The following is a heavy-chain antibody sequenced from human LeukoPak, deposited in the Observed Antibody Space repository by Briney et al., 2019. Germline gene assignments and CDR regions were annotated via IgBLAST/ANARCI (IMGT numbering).Heavy chain of an antibody. CDR1: GGSISSGGYY. V-gene: IGHV4-31*03. CDR3: ASYGYCSGGSCYGGAFY. D-gene: IGHD2-15*01. J-gene: IGHJ4*02. Sequence: SETLSLTCTVSGGSISSGGYYWSWIRQHPGKGLEWIGYIYYSGSTYYNPSLKSRVTISVDTSKDQFSLKLSSVTAMDTAVYYCASYGYCSGGSCYGGAFYWGQGTLVTVSS. CDR2: IYYSGST.